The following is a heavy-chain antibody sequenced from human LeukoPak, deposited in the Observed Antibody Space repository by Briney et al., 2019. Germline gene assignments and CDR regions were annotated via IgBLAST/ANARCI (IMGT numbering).Heavy chain of an antibody. CDR1: GFTFGDYA. D-gene: IGHD4-23*01. J-gene: IGHJ4*02. CDR3: NYGGNFDY. Sequence: GGSLRLSCTASGFTFGDYAMSWVRQAPGKGLEWVGFIRSKAYGGTTEYAASVKGRFTISRDDSKSIAYLQMNSLKTEDTAVYYCNYGGNFDYWGQGTLVTVSS. V-gene: IGHV3-49*04. CDR2: IRSKAYGGTT.